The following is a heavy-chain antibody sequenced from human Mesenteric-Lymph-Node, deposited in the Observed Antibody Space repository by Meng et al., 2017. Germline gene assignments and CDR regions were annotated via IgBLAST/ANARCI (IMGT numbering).Heavy chain of an antibody. V-gene: IGHV3-30*04. Sequence: GESLKISCATSGFTFNNYALHWVRQAPGKGLEWVAVISYDGSSKFYADSVKGRFTISRDSSKGTMYLQMSSLRIDDTAMYFCAREYYGSGSSFDYWGQGALVTVSS. J-gene: IGHJ4*02. CDR1: GFTFNNYA. CDR2: ISYDGSSK. D-gene: IGHD3-10*01. CDR3: AREYYGSGSSFDY.